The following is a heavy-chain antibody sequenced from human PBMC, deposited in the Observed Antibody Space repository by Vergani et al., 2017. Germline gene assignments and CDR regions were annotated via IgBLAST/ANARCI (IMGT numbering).Heavy chain of an antibody. CDR1: GGSFSGYY. J-gene: IGHJ4*02. CDR3: ARGRGYCSSTSCYQDY. D-gene: IGHD2-2*01. V-gene: IGHV4-34*01. CDR2: INHTGSP. Sequence: QVQLQQWGAGLLKPSETLSLTCAVYGGSFSGYYWSWIRQPPGKGLEWIGEINHTGSPNYNPSLKSRVTISVDTSKNQFSLKLSSVTAADTAVYYSARGRGYCSSTSCYQDYWGQGTLVTVSS.